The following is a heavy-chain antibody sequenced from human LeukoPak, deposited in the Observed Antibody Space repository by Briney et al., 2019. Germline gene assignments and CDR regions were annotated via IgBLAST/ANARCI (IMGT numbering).Heavy chain of an antibody. J-gene: IGHJ4*02. CDR3: TTLGYHLDS. Sequence: PGGSLRLSCAASGFDFGAYEMHWVRQAPGKGLEWVAYFAGSDTTKYYADSVRGRFTISRDNAKNSLYLQMNSLRAEDTALYYCTTLGYHLDSWGQGTLVTVSS. D-gene: IGHD3-22*01. CDR1: GFDFGAYE. V-gene: IGHV3-48*03. CDR2: FAGSDTTK.